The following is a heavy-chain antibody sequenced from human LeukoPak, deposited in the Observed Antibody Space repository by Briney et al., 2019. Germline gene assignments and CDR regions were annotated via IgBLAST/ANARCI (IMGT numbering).Heavy chain of an antibody. Sequence: GGSLRLSCAASGFTFSSYAMIWVRQAPGKGLEWVGRIKSKNAGATTDYAAPVKGRFTISRDDSTTTLYLQMDSLQTEDTGIYYCTTDAYLRGVPGGSAYWGQGTLVIVSS. D-gene: IGHD3-10*01. J-gene: IGHJ4*02. CDR1: GFTFSSYA. CDR2: IKSKNAGATT. CDR3: TTDAYLRGVPGGSAY. V-gene: IGHV3-15*01.